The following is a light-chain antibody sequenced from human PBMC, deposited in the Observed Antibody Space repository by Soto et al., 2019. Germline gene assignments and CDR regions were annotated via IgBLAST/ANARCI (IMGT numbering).Light chain of an antibody. CDR2: EVS. J-gene: IGLJ1*01. CDR3: SSYAGSLYV. Sequence: QSVLTQPPSASGSPGQSVTISCTGTSSDVGGYNYVSWYQQNPGKAPKLMIYEVSKRPSGVPDRFSGSKSGNTASLTVSGLQAEDEADSYCSSYAGSLYVFGTGTKVTVL. CDR1: SSDVGGYNY. V-gene: IGLV2-8*01.